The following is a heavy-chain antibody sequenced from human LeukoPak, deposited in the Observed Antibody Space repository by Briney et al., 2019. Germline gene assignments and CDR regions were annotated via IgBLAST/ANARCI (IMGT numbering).Heavy chain of an antibody. J-gene: IGHJ4*02. Sequence: PGGSLRLSCAASGFIFDDYTMHWVRQAPGKGLEWVSLISRDGGSTDYADSVKGRLTISRDNSKNSLYLQLNSLKTEDTALYYCAKDRGYGSGSPYYIDYWGQGTQVTVSS. CDR3: AKDRGYGSGSPYYIDY. V-gene: IGHV3-43*01. D-gene: IGHD3-10*01. CDR2: ISRDGGST. CDR1: GFIFDDYT.